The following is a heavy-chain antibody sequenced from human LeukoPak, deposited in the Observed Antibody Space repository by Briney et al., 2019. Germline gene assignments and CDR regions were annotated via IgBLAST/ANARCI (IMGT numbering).Heavy chain of an antibody. CDR1: GGTFSSYA. CDR2: IIPILGTA. Sequence: SVKVSCKASGGTFSSYAISWVRQAPGQGLEWMGGIIPILGTANYAQKFQGRVTITTDESTSTAYMELSSLRSEDTAVYYCARYYDSSGYYYVGAFDIWGQGTMVTVSS. J-gene: IGHJ3*02. CDR3: ARYYDSSGYYYVGAFDI. V-gene: IGHV1-69*05. D-gene: IGHD3-22*01.